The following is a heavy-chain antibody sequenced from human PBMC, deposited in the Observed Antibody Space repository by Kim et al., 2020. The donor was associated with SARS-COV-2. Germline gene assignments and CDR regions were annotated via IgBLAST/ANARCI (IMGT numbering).Heavy chain of an antibody. CDR3: ARDPYYYDSSGYYYKYYYYGMDV. D-gene: IGHD3-22*01. V-gene: IGHV1-69*13. CDR2: IIPIFGTA. J-gene: IGHJ6*02. CDR1: GGTFSSYA. Sequence: SVKVSCKASGGTFSSYAISWVRQAPGQGLEWMGGIIPIFGTANYAQKFQGRVTITADESTSTAYMELSSLRSEDTAVYYCARDPYYYDSSGYYYKYYYYGMDVWGQGTTVTVSS.